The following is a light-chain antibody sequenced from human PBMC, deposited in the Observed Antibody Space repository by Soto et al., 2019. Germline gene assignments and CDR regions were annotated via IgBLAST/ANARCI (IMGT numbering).Light chain of an antibody. CDR1: QSVGSY. CDR3: QQYNNWPPYT. V-gene: IGKV3-15*01. CDR2: GAS. J-gene: IGKJ2*01. Sequence: EIVMTQSPGTLSVSPGERATLSCSASQSVGSYLAWYQQKPGQAPRLLIYGASTRATGIPARFSGSGSGTEFTLTISSLQAEDFAVYYCQQYNNWPPYTFGQGTKLEIK.